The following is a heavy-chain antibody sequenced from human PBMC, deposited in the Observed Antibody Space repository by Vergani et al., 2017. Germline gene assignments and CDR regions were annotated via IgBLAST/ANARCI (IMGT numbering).Heavy chain of an antibody. J-gene: IGHJ4*02. Sequence: QVQLVPSGAEVKKPGASVKVSCKVSGYTLTELSMHWVRQAPGKGLEWMGGFDPEDGETIYAQKFQGRVTMTEDTSTDTAYMELSSLRSEDTAVYYCATRPSRRWIVDTAMVRVFDYWGQGTLVTVSS. CDR1: GYTLTELS. D-gene: IGHD5-18*01. CDR3: ATRPSRRWIVDTAMVRVFDY. CDR2: FDPEDGET. V-gene: IGHV1-24*01.